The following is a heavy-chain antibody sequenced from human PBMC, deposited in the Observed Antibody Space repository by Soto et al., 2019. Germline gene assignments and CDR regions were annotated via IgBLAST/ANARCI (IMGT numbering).Heavy chain of an antibody. CDR3: ARGRNGMDV. V-gene: IGHV1-8*01. J-gene: IGHJ6*02. Sequence: ASVKVSCKASGDTFTNYGIKWVRQATGQGLEWMGWMNPNSGNTGYAQRFQGRVTMTRNTSISTAYMELSSLRSEDTAVYYCARGRNGMDVWGQGTTVTVSS. CDR2: MNPNSGNT. CDR1: GDTFTNYG.